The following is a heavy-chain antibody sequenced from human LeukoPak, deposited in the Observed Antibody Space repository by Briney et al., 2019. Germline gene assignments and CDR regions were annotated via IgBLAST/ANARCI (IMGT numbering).Heavy chain of an antibody. V-gene: IGHV3-64*04. Sequence: GGSLRLSCSASGFTFSNYAMHWVRQAPGKGLEYVSAINSNGGSTHYADSVKGRFTISRDNSRNTLYLQMNSLRAEDTAVYYCARVDTVMAYYFDLWGQGTLVTVSS. D-gene: IGHD5-18*01. CDR1: GFTFSNYA. CDR3: ARVDTVMAYYFDL. J-gene: IGHJ4*02. CDR2: INSNGGST.